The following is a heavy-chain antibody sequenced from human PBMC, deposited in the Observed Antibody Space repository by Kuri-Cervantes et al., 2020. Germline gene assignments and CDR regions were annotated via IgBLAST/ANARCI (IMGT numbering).Heavy chain of an antibody. CDR2: ISAYNGNT. V-gene: IGHV1-18*01. Sequence: ASVKVSCKASGGTFSSYAISWVRQAPGQGLEWMGWISAYNGNTNYAQKLQGRVTMTTDTSTSTAYMELRSLRSDDTAVYYCARLKFHGAAGFYYFDYWGQGTLVPSPQ. D-gene: IGHD6-13*01. J-gene: IGHJ4*02. CDR1: GGTFSSYA. CDR3: ARLKFHGAAGFYYFDY.